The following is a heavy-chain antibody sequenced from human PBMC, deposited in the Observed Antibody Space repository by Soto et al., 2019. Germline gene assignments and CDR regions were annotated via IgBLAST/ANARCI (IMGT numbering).Heavy chain of an antibody. CDR1: GYTFTSYA. J-gene: IGHJ6*03. CDR2: INAGNGNT. CDR3: ETDEGDSFNLYYNDMDV. V-gene: IGHV1-3*01. Sequence: ASVKVSCKASGYTFTSYAMHWVRQAPGQRLEWMGWINAGNGNTKYSQKFQGRVTITRDTSASTAYMELSSLRSEDTAVYYCETDEGDSFNLYYNDMDVWGKGTTVTVSS. D-gene: IGHD3-16*01.